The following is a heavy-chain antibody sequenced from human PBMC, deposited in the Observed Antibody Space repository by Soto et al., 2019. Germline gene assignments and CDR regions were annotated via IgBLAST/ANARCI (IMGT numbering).Heavy chain of an antibody. Sequence: PSVTLSLTCTVSGGSISSKYWSCIRLPPGKGLEWIGYIYYSGSTNYNPSLKRRVTISVDTSKNQFSLNLRSVTAAATPVYYCARAHAIRDYDFWSGNYGMDVWGQGTTVAVSS. J-gene: IGHJ6*02. CDR1: GGSISSKY. CDR3: ARAHAIRDYDFWSGNYGMDV. D-gene: IGHD3-3*01. CDR2: IYYSGST. V-gene: IGHV4-59*12.